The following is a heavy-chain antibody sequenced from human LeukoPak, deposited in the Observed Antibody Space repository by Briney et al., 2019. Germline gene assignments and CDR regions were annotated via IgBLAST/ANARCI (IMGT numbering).Heavy chain of an antibody. J-gene: IGHJ6*03. D-gene: IGHD5-12*01. V-gene: IGHV3-74*01. CDR1: GFAFSSYW. CDR2: INSDGSST. Sequence: GGSLRLSCAASGFAFSSYWMHWVRQAPGKGLVWVSRINSDGSSTSYADSVKGRFTISRDNSKNTLYLQMNSLRAEDTAVYYCARASGDIDYYYYYMDVWGKGTTVTISS. CDR3: ARASGDIDYYYYYMDV.